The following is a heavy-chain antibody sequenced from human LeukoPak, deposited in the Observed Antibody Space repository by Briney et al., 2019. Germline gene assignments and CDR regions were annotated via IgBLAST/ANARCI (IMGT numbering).Heavy chain of an antibody. J-gene: IGHJ5*02. D-gene: IGHD3-3*01. CDR2: INHSGST. Sequence: SETLSLTCAVYGGSFSGYYWSWIRQPPGKGLEWIGEINHSGSTNYNPSLKSRVTISVDTSKNQFSLKLSSVTAADTAVYYCARGSYDFWSGYYARFDPWGQGTLVTVSS. V-gene: IGHV4-34*01. CDR3: ARGSYDFWSGYYARFDP. CDR1: GGSFSGYY.